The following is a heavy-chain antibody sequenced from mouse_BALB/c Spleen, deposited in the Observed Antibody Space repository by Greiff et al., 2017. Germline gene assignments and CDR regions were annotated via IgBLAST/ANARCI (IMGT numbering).Heavy chain of an antibody. CDR3: ARREYGNYAWFAY. J-gene: IGHJ3*01. Sequence: VQLKESGPELVKPGASVKISCKASGYSFTGYYMHWVKQSHVKSLEWIGRINPYNGATSYNQNFKDKASLTVDKSSSTAYMELHSLTSEDSAVYYCARREYGNYAWFAYWGQGTLVTVSA. D-gene: IGHD2-10*02. V-gene: IGHV1-31*01. CDR2: INPYNGAT. CDR1: GYSFTGYY.